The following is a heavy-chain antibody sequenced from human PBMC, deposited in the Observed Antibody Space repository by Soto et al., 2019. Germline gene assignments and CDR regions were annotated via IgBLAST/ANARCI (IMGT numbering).Heavy chain of an antibody. J-gene: IGHJ5*02. Sequence: QGQLQESGPGLVKPSETLSLTCTVSGDSISTYNWGWIRQPPGKGLKWIGCIYYSGVTNYNPSLKSRVTISVDTPKNQLSLKLNSVTAADTAVYYCARVAADIASWLDPWGQGTLVTVSS. V-gene: IGHV4-59*01. CDR1: GDSISTYN. CDR2: IYYSGVT. D-gene: IGHD5-12*01. CDR3: ARVAADIASWLDP.